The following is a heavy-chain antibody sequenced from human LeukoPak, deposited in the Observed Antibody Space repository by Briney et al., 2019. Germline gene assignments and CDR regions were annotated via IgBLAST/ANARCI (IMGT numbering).Heavy chain of an antibody. CDR2: ISNSSSTM. CDR1: GFTFSSYS. J-gene: IGHJ4*02. CDR3: ASGVSSTSCYVDY. D-gene: IGHD2-2*01. Sequence: GGSLRLSCAASGFTFSSYSMNWVRQAPGKGLEWISYISNSSSTMYYADSVKGRFTISRDNAKNSLYLQVNSLRAEDTAVYYCASGVSSTSCYVDYWGQGTLVTVSS. V-gene: IGHV3-48*01.